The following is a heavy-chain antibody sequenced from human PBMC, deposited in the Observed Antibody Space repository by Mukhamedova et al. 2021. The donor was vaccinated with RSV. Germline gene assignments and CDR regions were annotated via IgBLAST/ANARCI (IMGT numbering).Heavy chain of an antibody. Sequence: VRQAPGKGLEWVSSISGSGGSTYYADSVKGRFTISRDNPKNSLYLQINSLRAEDTAVYYCAKSVRPYCGGGSCYNFDIWGQ. V-gene: IGHV3-23*01. CDR3: AKSVRPYCGGGSCYNFDI. J-gene: IGHJ4*02. CDR2: ISGSGGST. D-gene: IGHD2-15*01.